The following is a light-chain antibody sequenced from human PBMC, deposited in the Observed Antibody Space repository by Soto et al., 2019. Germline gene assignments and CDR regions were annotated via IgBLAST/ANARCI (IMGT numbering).Light chain of an antibody. J-gene: IGKJ4*01. Sequence: EIVMTQSPATLSVSPGERATLSCRASQSVSTNLAWYQQIPGQAPRLLISGASTRATGIPARFSGSGSGTEFTLTISSLQSEDFAVYHCQQYNNWPLTFGGGTKV. CDR2: GAS. CDR1: QSVSTN. CDR3: QQYNNWPLT. V-gene: IGKV3-15*01.